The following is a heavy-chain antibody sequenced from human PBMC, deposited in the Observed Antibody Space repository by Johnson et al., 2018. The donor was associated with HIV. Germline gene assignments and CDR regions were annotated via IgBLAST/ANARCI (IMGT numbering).Heavy chain of an antibody. D-gene: IGHD3-16*01. J-gene: IGHJ3*02. CDR1: GFTFRSYW. Sequence: VQLVESGGGLVQPGGSLRLSCAAAGFTFRSYWMTWVRQAPGKGLEWVANIKQDGSEKYYVDSVKGRFTISRDNSKNTLYLQMNSLRAGDTAVYYCARGGGFGAFDIWGQGTMVTVSS. V-gene: IGHV3-7*01. CDR2: IKQDGSEK. CDR3: ARGGGFGAFDI.